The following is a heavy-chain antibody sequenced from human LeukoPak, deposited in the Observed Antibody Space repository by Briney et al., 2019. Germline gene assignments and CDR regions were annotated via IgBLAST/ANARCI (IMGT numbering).Heavy chain of an antibody. V-gene: IGHV1-46*03. CDR1: GYTFTGYY. CDR2: INPSGGST. Sequence: ASVKVSCKASGYTFTGYYMHWVRQAPGQGLEWMGIINPSGGSTSYAQKFQGRVTMTRDTSTSTVYMELSSLRSEDTAVYYCARDSGSNMITFGGVSDYWGQGTLVTVSS. CDR3: ARDSGSNMITFGGVSDY. D-gene: IGHD3-16*01. J-gene: IGHJ4*02.